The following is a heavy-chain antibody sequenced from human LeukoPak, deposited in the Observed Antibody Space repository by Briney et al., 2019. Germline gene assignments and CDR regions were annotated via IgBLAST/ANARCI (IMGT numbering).Heavy chain of an antibody. CDR3: AKIAIGNGYYYYYYMDV. V-gene: IGHV3-23*01. D-gene: IGHD2-8*01. CDR1: GFTFSSYA. Sequence: PGGSLRLSCAASGFTFSSYAMSWVRQAPGKGLEWVSAISGSGGSTYYADSVKGRFTISRDNSKNTLYLQMNSLRAEDTAVYYCAKIAIGNGYYYYYYMDVWGKGTTVTVSS. CDR2: ISGSGGST. J-gene: IGHJ6*03.